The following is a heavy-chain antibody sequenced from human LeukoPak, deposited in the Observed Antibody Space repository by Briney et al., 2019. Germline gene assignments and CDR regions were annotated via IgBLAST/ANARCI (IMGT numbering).Heavy chain of an antibody. CDR2: ITDSGGNT. CDR3: AKDHRGVGASHFDY. V-gene: IGHV3-23*01. CDR1: GFTFSSFG. J-gene: IGHJ4*02. Sequence: GGSLRLSCVASGFTFSSFGMNWVRQAPGKGLEWVSAITDSGGNTEYADSVKGRFTISRDNSKNTLYLQMNSLRAEDTAVYYCAKDHRGVGASHFDYWGQGTLVTVSS. D-gene: IGHD1-26*01.